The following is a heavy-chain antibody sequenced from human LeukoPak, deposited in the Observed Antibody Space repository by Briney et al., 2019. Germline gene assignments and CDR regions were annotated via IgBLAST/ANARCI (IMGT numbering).Heavy chain of an antibody. CDR2: ISKRSSYT. V-gene: IGHV3-11*06. D-gene: IGHD2/OR15-2a*01. J-gene: IGHJ4*02. CDR1: GFTFSDYD. Sequence: GGPLRLSCVDSGFTFSDYDMSWIRQAPGKGLEWVSYISKRSSYTKYADSVKGRFTISRDNAKNSLYLQMNSLRAEDTAVYYCAREAGNPYFDYWGQGTLVTVSS. CDR3: AREAGNPYFDY.